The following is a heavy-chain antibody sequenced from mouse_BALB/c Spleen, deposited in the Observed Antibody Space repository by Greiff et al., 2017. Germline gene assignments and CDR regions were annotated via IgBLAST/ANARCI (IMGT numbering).Heavy chain of an antibody. CDR2: IYPGNSDT. CDR3: TRENWFAY. CDR1: GYTFTSYW. V-gene: IGHV1-5*01. Sequence: EVQLQQSGPELVRPGASVKMSCKASGYTFTSYWMHWVKQRPGQGLEWIGAIYPGNSDTSYNPKFKGKAKLTAVTSTSTAYMELSSLTYEDSAVYYCTRENWFAYWGQGTLVTVSA. J-gene: IGHJ3*01.